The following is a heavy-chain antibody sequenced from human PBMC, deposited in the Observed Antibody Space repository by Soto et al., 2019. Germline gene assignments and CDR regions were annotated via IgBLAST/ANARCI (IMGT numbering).Heavy chain of an antibody. CDR3: ARGPSGSGFYVGDY. D-gene: IGHD6-19*01. CDR1: SGFTFSSHW. Sequence: DVQMVESGGGLVQPGGSLRLSCVASSGFTFSSHWMHWVRQAPGKGLVWVSRISRDGTSTTYADSVKGRFTISRDNAKNTLYLQMNSLRAEDTAIYYCARGPSGSGFYVGDYWGQGTQVTVSS. V-gene: IGHV3-74*01. CDR2: ISRDGTST. J-gene: IGHJ4*02.